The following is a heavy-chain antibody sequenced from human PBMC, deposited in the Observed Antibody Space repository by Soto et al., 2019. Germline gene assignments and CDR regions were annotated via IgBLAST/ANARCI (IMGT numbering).Heavy chain of an antibody. J-gene: IGHJ4*02. CDR1: GDSVSSTSSI. D-gene: IGHD4-4*01. CDR2: TYYRSKWHT. CDR3: ARDLQGTYYYDS. V-gene: IGHV6-1*01. Sequence: SQTFSLTCDISGDSVSSTSSIWNWIRQSPSRGLEWLGRTYYRSKWHTDYAVSVRGRITINPDTPKNQFFLQLSSVTPDDTAVDFCARDLQGTYYYDSWGQGTLVTVSS.